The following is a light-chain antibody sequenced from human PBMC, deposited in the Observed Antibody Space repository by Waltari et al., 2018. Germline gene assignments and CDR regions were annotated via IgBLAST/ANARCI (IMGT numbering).Light chain of an antibody. V-gene: IGKV2-30*01. CDR2: KVC. J-gene: IGKJ5*01. CDR3: MQATHWPVT. CDR1: QSLVYTDGISY. Sequence: DVGLTQSPLSLPVTLGQPASISCRASQSLVYTDGISYLNWFHQRPGQAPRRLIYKVCIRDSGAPDRFSGSGSGTDFTLMISSVEADDVGVYFCMQATHWPVTFGQGTRLE.